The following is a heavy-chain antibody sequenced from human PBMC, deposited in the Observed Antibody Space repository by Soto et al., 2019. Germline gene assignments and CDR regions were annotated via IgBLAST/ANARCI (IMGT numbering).Heavy chain of an antibody. CDR1: GGTFDNNA. J-gene: IGHJ6*02. CDR2: IIPMLDSA. D-gene: IGHD3-22*01. V-gene: IGHV1-69*12. Sequence: QVQLVQSGAEVKQPGSSVKVSCKASGGTFDNNAITRVRQAPGQGLEWMAGIIPMLDSANYAEKFQDRVTITADESTSTVYMEVSSLRSEDTAVYYCARTYHYDSLGKTYFYYGMDVWGQGTTVTVSS. CDR3: ARTYHYDSLGKTYFYYGMDV.